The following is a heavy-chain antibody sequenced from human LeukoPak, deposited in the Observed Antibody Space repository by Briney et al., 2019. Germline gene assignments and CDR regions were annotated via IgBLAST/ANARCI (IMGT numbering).Heavy chain of an antibody. CDR3: STDPRLLIY. Sequence: GGSLRLSCAASAFTFSSYEMNWVRQTPGKGLEWVANIKQDGSEIYYVDSVKGRFTISRDNAKNSLYLQMNSLRPDDTALYYCSTDPRLLIYWGHGTLVTVSS. V-gene: IGHV3-7*03. D-gene: IGHD2-8*01. J-gene: IGHJ4*01. CDR2: IKQDGSEI. CDR1: AFTFSSYE.